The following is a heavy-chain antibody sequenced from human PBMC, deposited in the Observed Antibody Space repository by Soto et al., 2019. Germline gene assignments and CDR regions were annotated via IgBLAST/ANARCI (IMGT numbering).Heavy chain of an antibody. CDR3: ARAGERSSSWDYYYGMDV. V-gene: IGHV1-2*04. CDR1: GYTFTGYY. CDR2: INPNSGGT. Sequence: ASVKVSCKASGYTFTGYYMHWVRQAPGQGLEWMGWINPNSGGTNYAQKFQGWVTMTRDTSISTAYMELSRLRSDDTAVYYCARAGERSSSWDYYYGMDVWGQGTTVTV. D-gene: IGHD6-13*01. J-gene: IGHJ6*02.